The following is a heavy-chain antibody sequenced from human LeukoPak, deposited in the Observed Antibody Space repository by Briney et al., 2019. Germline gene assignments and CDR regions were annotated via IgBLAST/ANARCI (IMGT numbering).Heavy chain of an antibody. CDR1: GFTFSSYW. V-gene: IGHV3-74*01. J-gene: IGHJ4*02. Sequence: GGSLRLSCAASGFTFSSYWMHWVCQAPGKGLVWVSRINTDGSSTSYADSVKGRFTISRDNAKNTLYLQMNSLRAEDTAVYYCTRDLGGTIFGVVIPGYFDYWGQGTLVTVSS. CDR3: TRDLGGTIFGVVIPGYFDY. D-gene: IGHD3-3*01. CDR2: INTDGSST.